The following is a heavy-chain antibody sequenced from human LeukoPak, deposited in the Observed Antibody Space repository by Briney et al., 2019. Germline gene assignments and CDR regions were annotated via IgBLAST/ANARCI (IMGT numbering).Heavy chain of an antibody. J-gene: IGHJ4*02. D-gene: IGHD3-22*01. CDR1: GGSFSGYY. CDR2: ISHSGSP. CDR3: SRGPPSYYDGSGYYFFDY. V-gene: IGHV4-34*01. Sequence: SETLSLTCAVYGGSFSGYYWTWIRQPPGKGLEWIGEISHSGSPNYNPSLKSRVTISVDTSKNQFSLELSSVTAADTAVYYCSRGPPSYYDGSGYYFFDYWGQGTLVTVSS.